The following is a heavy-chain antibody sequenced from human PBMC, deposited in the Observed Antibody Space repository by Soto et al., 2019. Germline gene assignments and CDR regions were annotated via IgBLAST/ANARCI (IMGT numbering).Heavy chain of an antibody. CDR1: GDSVSSNSAA. J-gene: IGHJ5*02. Sequence: SQTLSLTCAISGDSVSSNSAAWNWIRQSPSRGLEWLGRTYYRSKWYNDYAVSVKSRITINPDTSKNQFSLQLNSVTPEDTAVYYCARDMYYYDSSGYFQGIWFDPWGQETLVTVSS. CDR3: ARDMYYYDSSGYFQGIWFDP. CDR2: TYYRSKWYN. V-gene: IGHV6-1*01. D-gene: IGHD3-22*01.